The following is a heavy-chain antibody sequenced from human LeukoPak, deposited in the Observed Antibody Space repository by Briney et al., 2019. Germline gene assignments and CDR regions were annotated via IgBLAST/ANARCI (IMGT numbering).Heavy chain of an antibody. CDR1: GFTFDDYA. Sequence: GGSLRLSCAASGFTFDDYAMHWVRQAPGKGLEWVSGISWNSGSIGYADSVKGRFTISRDNAKNSLYLQMNSLRAEDTALYYCVKDRYGSGSYFFDYWGQGTLVTVSS. J-gene: IGHJ4*02. CDR2: ISWNSGSI. V-gene: IGHV3-9*01. D-gene: IGHD3-10*01. CDR3: VKDRYGSGSYFFDY.